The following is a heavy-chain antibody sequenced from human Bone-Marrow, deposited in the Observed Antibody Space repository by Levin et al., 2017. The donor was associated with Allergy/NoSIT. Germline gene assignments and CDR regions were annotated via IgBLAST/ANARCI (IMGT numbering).Heavy chain of an antibody. CDR3: AKGSGRTVTYYFDY. CDR1: GFTFKSYA. D-gene: IGHD4-17*01. Sequence: PSETLSLTCAASGFTFKSYAMSWVRQAPGKGLEWVSAISGSGGSTYYADSVKGRFTISRDNSKNTLYLQMNRLRADDTAVYYCAKGSGRTVTYYFDYWGQGTLVTVSS. J-gene: IGHJ4*02. CDR2: ISGSGGST. V-gene: IGHV3-23*01.